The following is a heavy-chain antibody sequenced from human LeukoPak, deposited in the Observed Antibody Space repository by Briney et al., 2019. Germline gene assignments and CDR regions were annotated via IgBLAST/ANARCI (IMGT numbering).Heavy chain of an antibody. D-gene: IGHD2-21*01. V-gene: IGHV3-48*01. Sequence: GGALRLSRVPSLYTFSRYSIYSVRRAPRRGLECVSYIFIGSRIIHFVHSVKGRFTISRDNAKNSLYLQMNSLKTEDTAVYYCTTPIRPLLWWSGDAFDIWGQGTMVTVSS. J-gene: IGHJ3*02. CDR1: LYTFSRYS. CDR2: IFIGSRII. CDR3: TTPIRPLLWWSGDAFDI.